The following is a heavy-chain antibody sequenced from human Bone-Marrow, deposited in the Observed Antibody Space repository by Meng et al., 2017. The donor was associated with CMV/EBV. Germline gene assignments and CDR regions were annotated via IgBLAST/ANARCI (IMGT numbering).Heavy chain of an antibody. V-gene: IGHV4-30-2*01. D-gene: IGHD3-22*01. CDR3: ASGGAHYDSSGALFDY. CDR1: GSISSGGYS. CDR2: IYHRGST. Sequence: GSISSGGYSGSWIRRPPGKGLEWIGYIYHRGSTYYNPSLKSRVTISVDRSKNQFSLKLSSVTAADTAVYYCASGGAHYDSSGALFDYWGQGTLVTVSS. J-gene: IGHJ4*02.